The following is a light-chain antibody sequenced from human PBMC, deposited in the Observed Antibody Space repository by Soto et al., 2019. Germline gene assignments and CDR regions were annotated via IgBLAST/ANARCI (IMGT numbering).Light chain of an antibody. CDR3: AAWDDRLSDLL. CDR2: SNY. CDR1: DSNIRSNP. J-gene: IGLJ2*01. Sequence: QSALTQPPSASGTPGQRVTISCSGNDSNIRSNPVHWYQQFPGTAPKVLIYSNYQRPSGVPDRFSGSKSGTSASLAISGLQSEAEADYYCAAWDDRLSDLLFGGGTKVTVL. V-gene: IGLV1-44*01.